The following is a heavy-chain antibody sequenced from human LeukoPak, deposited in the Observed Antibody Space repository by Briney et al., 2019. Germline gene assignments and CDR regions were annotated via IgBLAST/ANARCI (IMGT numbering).Heavy chain of an antibody. D-gene: IGHD3-16*01. CDR1: GYTFTGYY. V-gene: IGHV1-2*02. Sequence: ASVKVSCKASGYTFTGYYMHWVRQAPGQGLEWVGWINPKNGGSNYAQKFQGRVTMTRDRSISTAYMELSRLTSDDTAVYYYARASFWESPINWFAPWGQGTLVTASS. CDR2: INPKNGGS. CDR3: ARASFWESPINWFAP. J-gene: IGHJ5*02.